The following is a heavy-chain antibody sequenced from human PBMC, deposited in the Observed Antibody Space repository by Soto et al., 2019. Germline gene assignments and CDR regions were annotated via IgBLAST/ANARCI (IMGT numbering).Heavy chain of an antibody. CDR1: GGSISSSSYY. CDR3: ARHGPGGSYSDY. Sequence: PSETLSLTCTVSGGSISSSSYYWGWIRQPPGKGLEWIGSIYYSGSTYYNPSLKSRVTLSVDTSKNQFSLKLSSVTAADTAVYYCARHGPGGSYSDYWGQGTLVTVSS. J-gene: IGHJ4*02. V-gene: IGHV4-39*01. D-gene: IGHD1-26*01. CDR2: IYYSGST.